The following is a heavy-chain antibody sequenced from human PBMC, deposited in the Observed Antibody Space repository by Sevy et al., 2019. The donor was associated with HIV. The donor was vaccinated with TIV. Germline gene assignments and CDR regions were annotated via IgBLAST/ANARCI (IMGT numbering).Heavy chain of an antibody. CDR3: ARGPEAWSGYYNHYYGMDV. CDR2: ISVYNGNT. V-gene: IGHV1-18*01. J-gene: IGHJ6*02. D-gene: IGHD3-3*01. CDR1: GYTFTSYG. Sequence: ASVKVSCKASGYTFTSYGISWVQQAPGQGLEWMGWISVYNGNTNYAQKVQGRVTLTTETSTSTVYMELRSLRSDDTAVYYCARGPEAWSGYYNHYYGMDVWGQGTTVTVSS.